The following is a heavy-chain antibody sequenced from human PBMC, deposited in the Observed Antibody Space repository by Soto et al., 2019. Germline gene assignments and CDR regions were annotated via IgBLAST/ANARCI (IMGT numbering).Heavy chain of an antibody. Sequence: SCAASGFTFSSYGMHWVRQAPGKGLEWVAVIWYDGSNKYYADSVKGRFTISRDNSKNTLYLQMNSLRAEDTAVYYCARDLATIGYFDYWGQGTLVTVSS. J-gene: IGHJ4*02. D-gene: IGHD5-12*01. V-gene: IGHV3-33*01. CDR1: GFTFSSYG. CDR3: ARDLATIGYFDY. CDR2: IWYDGSNK.